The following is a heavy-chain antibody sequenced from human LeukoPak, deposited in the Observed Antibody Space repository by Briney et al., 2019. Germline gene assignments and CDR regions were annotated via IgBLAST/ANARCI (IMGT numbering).Heavy chain of an antibody. CDR2: IIPILGIA. V-gene: IGHV1-69*04. D-gene: IGHD6-19*01. Sequence: SVKVSCKASGYTFTSYGISWVRQAPGQGLEWMGRIIPILGIANYAQKFQGRVTITADKSTSTAYMELSSLRSEDTAVYYCARTPQWLVDVGGFDYWGQGTLVTVSS. CDR3: ARTPQWLVDVGGFDY. CDR1: GYTFTSYG. J-gene: IGHJ4*02.